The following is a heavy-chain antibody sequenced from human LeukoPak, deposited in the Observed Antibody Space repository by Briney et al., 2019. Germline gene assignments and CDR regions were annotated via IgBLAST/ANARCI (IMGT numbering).Heavy chain of an antibody. Sequence: SQTLSLTCAISGDSVSSKSAAWNWIRQSPSRGLEWLGNTYYRSTWYNDYAVSVKSRITINADTSKNQFSLQLNSVTPEDTAVYYCSRVHKAFDGARDAFDIWGQGTMVTVSS. V-gene: IGHV6-1*01. CDR3: SRVHKAFDGARDAFDI. CDR2: TYYRSTWYN. J-gene: IGHJ3*02. CDR1: GDSVSSKSAA. D-gene: IGHD3-10*01.